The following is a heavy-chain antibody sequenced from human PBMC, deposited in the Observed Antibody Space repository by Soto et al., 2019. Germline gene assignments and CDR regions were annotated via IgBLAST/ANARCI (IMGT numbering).Heavy chain of an antibody. CDR3: AREKVGTTFFDN. CDR1: GFAISRGYY. CDR2: IYPSVSS. Sequence: TSETLSLTCSVSGFAISRGYYWSSVRQPPGKGLEWIGSIYPSVSSYHNPSLATRLRLSIDTSKNQFTLNLTSVTTADTGLYFCAREKVGTTFFDNWGQGIQVTVSS. V-gene: IGHV4-38-2*02. D-gene: IGHD1-1*01. J-gene: IGHJ4*02.